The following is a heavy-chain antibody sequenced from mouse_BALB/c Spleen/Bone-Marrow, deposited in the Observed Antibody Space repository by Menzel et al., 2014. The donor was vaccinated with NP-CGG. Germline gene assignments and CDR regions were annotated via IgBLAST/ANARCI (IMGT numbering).Heavy chain of an antibody. CDR3: ARGGYYRYDGFAY. Sequence: QVQLQQSGAELARPGASVKLFCKASGYTFTDYYINWVRRRTGQGLEWIGEIYPGNGNTYYNEKFKGKATLAADKSSSTAYMQLSSLTSEDSAVYFCARGGYYRYDGFAYWGQGTLVTVSA. CDR2: IYPGNGNT. V-gene: IGHV1-77*01. D-gene: IGHD2-14*01. CDR1: GYTFTDYY. J-gene: IGHJ3*01.